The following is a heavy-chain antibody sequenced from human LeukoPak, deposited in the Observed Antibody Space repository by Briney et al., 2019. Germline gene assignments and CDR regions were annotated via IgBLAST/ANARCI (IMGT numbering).Heavy chain of an antibody. CDR2: IISSRSYI. V-gene: IGHV3-21*01. J-gene: IGHJ4*02. D-gene: IGHD2-2*01. Sequence: GGSLRLSCAASGFTFSSYGMSWVRQAPGKGREGVSSIISSRSYIYYADSVKGQFTISRDNAKNLLYLQMNSLRAEATAVYYCVAGNSKYCSSTSCYSLGDSWGQGTLVTVSS. CDR1: GFTFSSYG. CDR3: VAGNSKYCSSTSCYSLGDS.